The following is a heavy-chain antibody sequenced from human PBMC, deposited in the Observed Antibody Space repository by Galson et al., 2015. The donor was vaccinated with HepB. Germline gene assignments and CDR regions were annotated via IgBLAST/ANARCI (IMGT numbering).Heavy chain of an antibody. CDR2: ISGNGGRT. V-gene: IGHV3-23*01. CDR1: GFSFSSYA. D-gene: IGHD6-19*01. J-gene: IGHJ4*02. CDR3: TKVAYTSGWVPFDY. Sequence: SLRLSCAASGFSFSSYAMSWVRQAPGQGLEWVSSISGNGGRTHYADSVKGRFTISRDNSKNTLSLQMNSLRAEDTAIYYCTKVAYTSGWVPFDYWGQGTLVTVSS.